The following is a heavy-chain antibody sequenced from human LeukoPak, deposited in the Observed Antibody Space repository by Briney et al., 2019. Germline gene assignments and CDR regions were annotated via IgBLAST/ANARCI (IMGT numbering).Heavy chain of an antibody. D-gene: IGHD3-22*01. CDR1: GFTFSSYA. Sequence: GGSRRLSCAASGFTFSSYAMSGVRQAPGKGLEWVSAISGSGGSTYYADSVKGRFTISRDNSKNTLYLQMNSLRAEDTAVYYCAKSVDSSGYYPDYWGQGTLVTVSS. V-gene: IGHV3-23*01. CDR2: ISGSGGST. J-gene: IGHJ4*02. CDR3: AKSVDSSGYYPDY.